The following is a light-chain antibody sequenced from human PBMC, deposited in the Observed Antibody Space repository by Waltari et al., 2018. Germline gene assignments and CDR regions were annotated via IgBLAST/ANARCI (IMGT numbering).Light chain of an antibody. J-gene: IGLJ1*01. V-gene: IGLV2-14*01. CDR3: SSYTTSSTPRYV. CDR2: DVS. CDR1: SSDVGAYNF. Sequence: QSALTRPASVSGSPGQSITISCTGTSSDVGAYNFVSWYQQHPDKAPKVIIYDVSNRPSGVSNRFSGSKSGNTASLTISGLQAEDEADYYCSSYTTSSTPRYVFGTGTTVTVL.